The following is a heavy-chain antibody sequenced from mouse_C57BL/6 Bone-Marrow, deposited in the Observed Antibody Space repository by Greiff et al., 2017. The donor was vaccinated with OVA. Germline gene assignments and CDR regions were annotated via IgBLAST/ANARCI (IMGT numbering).Heavy chain of an antibody. CDR1: GFNIKDSY. V-gene: IGHV14-2*01. CDR3: ARGYVDV. Sequence: VQLQQSGAELVKPGASVKLSCTASGFNIKDSYMPWVKQRPEQGLEWIGRIDPEAGETKYAPKFPGKATITADTSSNTAYLQLSSLTAEDTAVYYCARGYVDVWGTGTEVTVSA. J-gene: IGHJ1*03. CDR2: IDPEAGET.